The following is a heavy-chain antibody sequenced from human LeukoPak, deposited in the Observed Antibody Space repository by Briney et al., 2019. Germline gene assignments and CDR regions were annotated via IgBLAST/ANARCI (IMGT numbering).Heavy chain of an antibody. D-gene: IGHD2-2*02. CDR2: ISYDGSNK. Sequence: PGGSLRLSCAASGFTFSSYAMHWVRQAPGKGLEWVAVISYDGSNKYYADSVKGRFTISRDNSKNTLYLQMNSLRAEDTAVYYCARDLGSRGYCSRTSCYIGFDYWGQGTLVTVSS. J-gene: IGHJ4*02. CDR3: ARDLGSRGYCSRTSCYIGFDY. CDR1: GFTFSSYA. V-gene: IGHV3-30-3*01.